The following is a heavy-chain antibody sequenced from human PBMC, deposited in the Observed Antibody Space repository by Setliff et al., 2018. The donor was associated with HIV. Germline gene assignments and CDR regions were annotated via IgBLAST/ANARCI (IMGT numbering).Heavy chain of an antibody. Sequence: GGSLRLSCAASGFTFSNYGMNWVRQAPGKGLEWVSGVSGSGGSTYYADSVKGRFTISRDNSKNTLYLQMNSLRAEDTAVYYWAKLGPDVDTAMVNVYWGQGTLFTVSS. D-gene: IGHD5-18*01. V-gene: IGHV3-23*01. CDR1: GFTFSNYG. J-gene: IGHJ4*02. CDR2: VSGSGGST. CDR3: AKLGPDVDTAMVNVY.